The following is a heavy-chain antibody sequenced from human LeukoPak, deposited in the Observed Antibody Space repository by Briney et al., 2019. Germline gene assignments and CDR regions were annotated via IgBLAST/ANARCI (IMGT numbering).Heavy chain of an antibody. CDR3: ARVQRGIAVALDY. CDR1: GFTFSSYE. CDR2: ISTTGSSI. V-gene: IGHV3-48*03. Sequence: GGSLRLSCAASGFTFSSYEMNWVRQAPGKGLEWVSYISTTGSSIYYADSVKGRFTISRDNVKNLLYLQMNSLRAEDTAVYYCARVQRGIAVALDYWGQGNPGHRLL. D-gene: IGHD6-19*01. J-gene: IGHJ4*02.